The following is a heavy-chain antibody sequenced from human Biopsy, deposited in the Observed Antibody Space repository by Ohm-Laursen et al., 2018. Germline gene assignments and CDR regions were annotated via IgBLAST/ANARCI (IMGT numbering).Heavy chain of an antibody. D-gene: IGHD3-3*01. CDR2: VYNGGIT. Sequence: PSETLSLTCSVSGGSTISYYWTWIRQPPGKGLEWIGHVYNGGITNYNPSLKSRVTISKDTSKNQFSLQVNSVTAADTAVYYCARTPRDSFWSGSYKRGLWFDPWGRGTLVIVSS. CDR3: ARTPRDSFWSGSYKRGLWFDP. CDR1: GGSTISYY. J-gene: IGHJ5*02. V-gene: IGHV4-59*01.